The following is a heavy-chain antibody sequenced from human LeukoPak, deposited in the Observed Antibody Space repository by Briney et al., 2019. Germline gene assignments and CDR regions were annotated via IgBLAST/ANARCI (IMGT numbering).Heavy chain of an antibody. CDR1: GFTFSSYE. CDR3: ARADGRSPQGAHYYYYYMDV. CDR2: ISSSGSTI. D-gene: IGHD6-6*01. Sequence: QPGGSLRLSCAASGFTFSSYEMNWVRQAPGKGLEWVSYISSSGSTIYYADSVKGRFTISRDNAKNSLYLQMNSLRAEDTAVYYCARADGRSPQGAHYYYYYMDVWGKGTTVTVSS. J-gene: IGHJ6*03. V-gene: IGHV3-48*03.